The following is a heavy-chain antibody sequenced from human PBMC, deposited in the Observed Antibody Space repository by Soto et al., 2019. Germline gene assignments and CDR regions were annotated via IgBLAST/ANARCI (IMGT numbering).Heavy chain of an antibody. CDR1: GYTFTSYA. Sequence: QVQLVQSGAEVKKPGASVKVSCMASGYTFTSYAMHWVRQAPGQRLEWMGWINAGNGNTKYSQKFQGRVTITRDTSASTAYMELSSLRSEDTAVYYCARGFRITGTFLAVGYWGQGTLDTVSS. V-gene: IGHV1-3*01. J-gene: IGHJ4*02. D-gene: IGHD1-7*01. CDR3: ARGFRITGTFLAVGY. CDR2: INAGNGNT.